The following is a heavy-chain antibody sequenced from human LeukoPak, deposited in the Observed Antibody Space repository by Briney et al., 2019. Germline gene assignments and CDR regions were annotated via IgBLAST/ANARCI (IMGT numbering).Heavy chain of an antibody. CDR3: ARDRGGDAFDI. CDR2: LNIDGGTT. Sequence: GGSLRLSCAASGFTFSNYWMLWVRQAPGKGLVWVSRLNIDGGTTTYADSVKGRFTISRDNAKDTLYLQMNSLRAEDTAVYYCARDRGGDAFDIWGQGTMVTVYS. J-gene: IGHJ3*02. CDR1: GFTFSNYW. V-gene: IGHV3-74*01.